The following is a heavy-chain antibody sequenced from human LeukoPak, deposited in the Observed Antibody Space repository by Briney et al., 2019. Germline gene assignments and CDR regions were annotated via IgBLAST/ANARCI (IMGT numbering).Heavy chain of an antibody. CDR2: IKGDGSHT. CDR3: TRNGDAYNFDY. J-gene: IGHJ4*02. CDR1: GFTFSNYW. V-gene: IGHV3-74*01. D-gene: IGHD5-24*01. Sequence: GGSLRLSCAASGFTFSNYWMHWVRQAPGKGLEWVSRIKGDGSHTIYADSVKGRSTISRDNAKNTLYLQMNSLRAEDTAVYYCTRNGDAYNFDYWGQGTLVTVSS.